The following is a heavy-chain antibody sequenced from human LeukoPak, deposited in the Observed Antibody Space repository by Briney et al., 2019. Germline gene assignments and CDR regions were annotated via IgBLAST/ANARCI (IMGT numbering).Heavy chain of an antibody. Sequence: PGGFLRLSCAASGFTFSSYWMSWVRQAPGKGLEWVANIKQDGSEKYYVDSVKGRFTISRDNAKNSLYLQMNSLRAEDTALYYCAKATLRSLPSGYFDYWGQGALVTVSS. D-gene: IGHD2-15*01. V-gene: IGHV3-7*03. CDR2: IKQDGSEK. CDR3: AKATLRSLPSGYFDY. J-gene: IGHJ4*02. CDR1: GFTFSSYW.